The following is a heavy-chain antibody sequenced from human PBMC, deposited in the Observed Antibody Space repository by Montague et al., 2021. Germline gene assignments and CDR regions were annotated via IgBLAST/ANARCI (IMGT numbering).Heavy chain of an antibody. D-gene: IGHD4-23*01. CDR1: ASSLSGYF. V-gene: IGHV4-34*01. CDR3: ARWDPQTLTLIGLRGKSVIRS. Sequence: SETLSLTCAVYASSLSGYFLPLIRQSPGTGVEWIAESSLGGNTYYDLNPSPRSRVTESVDTSQSPFSLKLSSVTAADTGVYYCARWDPQTLTLIGLRGKSVIRSWG. CDR2: SSLGGNT. J-gene: IGHJ5*01.